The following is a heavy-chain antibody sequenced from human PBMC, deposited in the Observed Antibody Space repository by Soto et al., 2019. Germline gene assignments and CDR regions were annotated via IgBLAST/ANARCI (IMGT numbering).Heavy chain of an antibody. V-gene: IGHV1-69*13. CDR3: VRSIKRSSGWYLSEVYYYYYGMDV. CDR1: GGTFSSYA. CDR2: IIPIFGTA. Sequence: ASVKVSCKASGGTFSSYAISWVRQAPGQGLEWMGGIIPIFGTANYAQKFQGRVTITADESTSTAYMELSSLRSEDTAVYYCVRSIKRSSGWYLSEVYYYYYGMDVWGQGTTVTVSS. J-gene: IGHJ6*02. D-gene: IGHD6-19*01.